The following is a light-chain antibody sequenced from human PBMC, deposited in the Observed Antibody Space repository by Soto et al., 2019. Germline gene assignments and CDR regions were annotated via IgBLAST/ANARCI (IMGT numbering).Light chain of an antibody. CDR3: QQSHSTPLT. V-gene: IGKV1-39*01. CDR2: AAS. J-gene: IGKJ4*01. Sequence: DIQMTQSPSSLSASVGDRVTITCRANQSISSNLNWYQQKPGKAPKVMISAASSLQSWVTLRFSGSGSGTDFTLTISSLQSEDFATYYCQQSHSTPLTFGGGTKVEIK. CDR1: QSISSN.